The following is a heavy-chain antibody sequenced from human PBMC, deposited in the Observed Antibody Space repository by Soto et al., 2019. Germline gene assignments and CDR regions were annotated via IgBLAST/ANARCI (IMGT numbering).Heavy chain of an antibody. V-gene: IGHV3-33*06. J-gene: IGHJ6*02. Sequence: GWSLRLSCAASGFTFSSYGMHWVRQAPGKGLEWVAVIWYDGSNKHYADPVKGRFTISRDNSKNTLSLQMNSLRAEDTAVYYCAKDLRAYYDFWSAPWGYYYYYYGMDVWGQGTTVTVSS. CDR3: AKDLRAYYDFWSAPWGYYYYYYGMDV. CDR2: IWYDGSNK. D-gene: IGHD3-3*01. CDR1: GFTFSSYG.